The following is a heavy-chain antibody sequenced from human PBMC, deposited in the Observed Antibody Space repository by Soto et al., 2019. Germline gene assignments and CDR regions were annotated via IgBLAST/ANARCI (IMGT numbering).Heavy chain of an antibody. CDR2: INAGNGNT. V-gene: IGHV1-3*01. D-gene: IGHD7-27*01. Sequence: QVQLVQSGAEVKKPGASVKVSCKASGYTFTSYAMHWVRQAPGQRLEWMGWINAGNGNTKYSQKFQGRVTITRDTSASTAYMELSSLRSEDTAVYYCARGGTGADDAFDIWGQGTMVTVSS. CDR3: ARGGTGADDAFDI. J-gene: IGHJ3*02. CDR1: GYTFTSYA.